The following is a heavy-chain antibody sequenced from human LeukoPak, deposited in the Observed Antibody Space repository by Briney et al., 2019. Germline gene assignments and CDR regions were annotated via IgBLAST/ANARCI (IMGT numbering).Heavy chain of an antibody. V-gene: IGHV1-18*01. CDR2: ISAYNGNT. CDR3: ARSTTRVGATTFYFDY. Sequence: ASVKVSCKASGYTFTSYGISWVRQAPGQGLEWMGWISAYNGNTNYAQKLQGRVTMTTDTSTSTAYMELRSPRSDDTAVYYCARSTTRVGATTFYFDYWGQGTLVTVSS. D-gene: IGHD1-26*01. J-gene: IGHJ4*02. CDR1: GYTFTSYG.